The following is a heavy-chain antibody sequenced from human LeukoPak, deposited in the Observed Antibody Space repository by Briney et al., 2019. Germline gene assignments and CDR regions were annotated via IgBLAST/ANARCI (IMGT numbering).Heavy chain of an antibody. D-gene: IGHD3-10*01. V-gene: IGHV4-59*01. CDR3: ARASGGLSAFDI. CDR2: IYYSGGT. J-gene: IGHJ3*02. CDR1: GGSISSYY. Sequence: SETLSLTCTVSGGSISSYYWSWIQQPPGKGLEWIGYIYYSGGTNYNPSLKSRVTISVDTSKNQFSLKLNSVTAADTAVYYCARASGGLSAFDIWGQGTMVTVSS.